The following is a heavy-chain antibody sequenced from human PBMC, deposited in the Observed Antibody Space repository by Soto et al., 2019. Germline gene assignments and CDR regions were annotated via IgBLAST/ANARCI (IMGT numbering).Heavy chain of an antibody. CDR3: ARAYNWNDDYYYYYYMDV. V-gene: IGHV6-1*01. D-gene: IGHD1-1*01. CDR2: TYYRSKWYN. J-gene: IGHJ6*03. CDR1: GDSVSSNSAA. Sequence: SQTLSLTCAISGDSVSSNSAAWNWIRQSPSRGLEWLGRTYYRSKWYNDYAVSVKSRITINPDTSKNQFYLQLNSMTPEDTALYYCARAYNWNDDYYYYYYMDVWGKGTTVTVSS.